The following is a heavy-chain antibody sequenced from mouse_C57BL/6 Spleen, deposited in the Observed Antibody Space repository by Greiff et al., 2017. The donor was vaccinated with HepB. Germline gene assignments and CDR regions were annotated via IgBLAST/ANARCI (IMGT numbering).Heavy chain of an antibody. V-gene: IGHV1-69*01. CDR1: GYTFTSYW. CDR2: IDPSDSYT. J-gene: IGHJ4*01. Sequence: QVQLKQPGAELVMPGASVKLSCKASGYTFTSYWMHWVKQRPGQGLEWIGEIDPSDSYTNYNQKFKGKSTLTVDKSSSTAYMQLSSLTSEDSAVYYCARPHYYGIAMDYWGQGTSVTVSS. CDR3: ARPHYYGIAMDY. D-gene: IGHD1-1*01.